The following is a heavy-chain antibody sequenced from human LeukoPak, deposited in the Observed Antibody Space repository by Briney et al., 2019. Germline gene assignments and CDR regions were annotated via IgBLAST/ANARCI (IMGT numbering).Heavy chain of an antibody. CDR3: ARAQRWVYGMDV. J-gene: IGHJ6*02. D-gene: IGHD5-24*01. CDR2: IYYSGST. CDR1: GGSFSSYY. V-gene: IGHV4-59*01. Sequence: SETLSLTCAVYGGSFSSYYWSWIRQPPGKGLEWIGYIYYSGSTNYNPSLKSRVTISVDTSKNQFSLKLSSVTAADTAVYYCARAQRWVYGMDVWGQGTTVTVSS.